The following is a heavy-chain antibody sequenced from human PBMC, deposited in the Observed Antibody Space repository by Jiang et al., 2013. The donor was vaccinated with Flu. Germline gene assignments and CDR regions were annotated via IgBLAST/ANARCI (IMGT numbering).Heavy chain of an antibody. CDR2: INHSGST. V-gene: IGHV4-34*01. J-gene: IGHJ3*02. Sequence: ELLKPSETLSLTCAVYGGSFSGYYWSWIRQPPGKGLEWIGEINHSGSTNYNPSLKSRVTISVDTSKNQFSLKLSSVTAADTAVYYCARGGHAPYCSSTSCYFSRVRTTHAFDIWGQGTMVTVSS. CDR3: ARGGHAPYCSSTSCYFSRVRTTHAFDI. CDR1: GGSFSGYY. D-gene: IGHD2-2*01.